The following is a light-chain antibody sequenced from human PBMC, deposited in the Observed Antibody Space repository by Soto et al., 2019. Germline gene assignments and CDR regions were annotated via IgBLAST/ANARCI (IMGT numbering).Light chain of an antibody. CDR1: QSVSSN. J-gene: IGKJ1*01. CDR3: QQYNNWPRT. Sequence: EIVMTQSAFTLSVSPGERATLSCRASQSVSSNLAWYQQKHGQAPSLLIYGAFTRATGIPARFSGTGYGTEFTLTISSLQSEDFALYYCQQYNNWPRTFGQGTKVDIK. CDR2: GAF. V-gene: IGKV3-15*01.